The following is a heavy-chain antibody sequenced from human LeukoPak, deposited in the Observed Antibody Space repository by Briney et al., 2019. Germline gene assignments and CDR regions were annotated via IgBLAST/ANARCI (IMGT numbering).Heavy chain of an antibody. J-gene: IGHJ4*02. CDR1: GFTFRDYR. V-gene: IGHV3-7*01. Sequence: GGSLRLSCAASGFTFRDYRMSWVRQAPGKGLEWVANIKEDGSEKHYVDSVKGRFTISRDNAKNSLYLQSLYLQMNSLRAEDTAVYYCARAHYSSFDYWGQGTLVTVSS. D-gene: IGHD3-22*01. CDR3: ARAHYSSFDY. CDR2: IKEDGSEK.